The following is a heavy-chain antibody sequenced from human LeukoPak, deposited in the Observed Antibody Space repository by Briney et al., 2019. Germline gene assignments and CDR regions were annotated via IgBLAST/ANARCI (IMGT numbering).Heavy chain of an antibody. V-gene: IGHV3-23*01. CDR2: ISGSGGNT. Sequence: PGGSLRLSCAASGFTFSSYAMSWVRQAPGEGLEWVSAISGSGGNTYYADSVKGRFTISRDNSKNTLYLQMNSLRAEDTAVYYCARSPPSYDSSGYDYFDYWGQGTLVTVSS. CDR1: GFTFSSYA. D-gene: IGHD3-22*01. CDR3: ARSPPSYDSSGYDYFDY. J-gene: IGHJ4*02.